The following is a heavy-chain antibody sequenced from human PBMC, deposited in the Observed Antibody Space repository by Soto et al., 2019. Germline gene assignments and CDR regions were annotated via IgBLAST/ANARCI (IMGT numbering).Heavy chain of an antibody. CDR1: GFTFSSYD. Sequence: GGSLRLSCEASGFTFSSYDMNWVRQTPGKRLEWVSKISGSGSTINYANSVKDKFTISRDNVQRTLHVEMDSLRVEDTGVYYCARGGVYWGRGTLVTVSS. J-gene: IGHJ1*01. CDR2: ISGSGSTI. V-gene: IGHV3-48*03. CDR3: ARGGVY. D-gene: IGHD2-8*01.